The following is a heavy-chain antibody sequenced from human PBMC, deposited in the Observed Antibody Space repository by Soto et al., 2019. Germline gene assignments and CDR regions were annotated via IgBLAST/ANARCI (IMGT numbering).Heavy chain of an antibody. CDR3: AAVGGLPRYY. J-gene: IGHJ4*02. D-gene: IGHD5-12*01. V-gene: IGHV4-30-2*01. Sequence: QLQLQESGSELVKPSQTLSLTCAVSGGSIRSGGYSWSWMRQTPGKGLEWIGYIYHSGSTYYNPSLKSRVTISVDRSKNQFSLKLSSVTAADTAVYYCAAVGGLPRYYWGQGTLVTVSS. CDR1: GGSIRSGGYS. CDR2: IYHSGST.